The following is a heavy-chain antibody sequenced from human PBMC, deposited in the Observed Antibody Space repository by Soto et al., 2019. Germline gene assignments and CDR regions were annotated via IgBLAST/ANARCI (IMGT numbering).Heavy chain of an antibody. CDR1: GFTFSSYG. CDR3: ARDEASTFGFGECY. Sequence: QVQLVESGGGVVQPGRSLRLSCAASGFTFSSYGMHWVRQAPGKGLEWVAVIWYDGSNKYYADSVKGRFTISRDNSKNTLYLQMNSLRAEDTVVYYCARDEASTFGFGECYWGQGTLVTVSS. D-gene: IGHD3-10*01. CDR2: IWYDGSNK. J-gene: IGHJ4*02. V-gene: IGHV3-33*01.